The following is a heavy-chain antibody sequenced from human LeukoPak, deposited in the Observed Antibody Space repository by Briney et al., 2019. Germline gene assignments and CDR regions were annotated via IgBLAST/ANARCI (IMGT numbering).Heavy chain of an antibody. D-gene: IGHD5-18*01. Sequence: ASVKVACKVSGDTVTGFSIHWVRQAPGHGLEWMGGFDPEDGARIFAQKFQGRVTMTEDTSTDTAYMDLSSLRSEDTAVYYCATGYTYDYSLYWGQGTLVTVSS. CDR1: GDTVTGFS. V-gene: IGHV1-24*01. CDR3: ATGYTYDYSLY. CDR2: FDPEDGAR. J-gene: IGHJ4*02.